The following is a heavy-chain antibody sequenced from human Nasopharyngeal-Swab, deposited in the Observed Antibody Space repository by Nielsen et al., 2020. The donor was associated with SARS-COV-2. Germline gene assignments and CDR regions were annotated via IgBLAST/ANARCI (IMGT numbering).Heavy chain of an antibody. CDR3: AKGLLNSSGWSYHYYGMDV. V-gene: IGHV3-9*01. CDR2: ISWNSGSI. J-gene: IGHJ6*02. D-gene: IGHD6-19*01. Sequence: WIRQPPGKGLEWVSGISWNSGSIGYADSVKGRFTISRDNAKNSLYLQMNSLRAEDTALYYCAKGLLNSSGWSYHYYGMDVWGQGTTVTVSS.